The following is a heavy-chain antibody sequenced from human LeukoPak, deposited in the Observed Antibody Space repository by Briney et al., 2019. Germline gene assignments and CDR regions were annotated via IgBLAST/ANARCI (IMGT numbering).Heavy chain of an antibody. D-gene: IGHD3-3*01. CDR3: ARVSGVLRFLEWLLSNFDY. CDR1: GFTFSSYW. J-gene: IGHJ4*02. CDR2: IKQDGSEK. Sequence: GGSLRLSCAASGFTFSSYWMSWVRQAPGKGLEWVANIKQDGSEKYYVDSVKGRFTISRDNAKNSLYLQMNSLRAEDTAVYYCARVSGVLRFLEWLLSNFDYWGQGTLVTVSS. V-gene: IGHV3-7*01.